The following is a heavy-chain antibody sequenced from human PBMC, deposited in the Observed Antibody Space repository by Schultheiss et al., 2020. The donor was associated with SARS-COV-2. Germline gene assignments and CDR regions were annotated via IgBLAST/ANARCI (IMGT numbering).Heavy chain of an antibody. Sequence: ASVKVSCKASGYSFTTYYMHWVRQAPGQGLEWMGMINPSGGSTRYAQKFQGRVTMTRDTSTSTVYMELSSLRSDDTAVYYCARREGGYSYGPNYYYYGMDVWGQGTTVTVSS. V-gene: IGHV1-46*01. CDR1: GYSFTTYY. CDR2: INPSGGST. CDR3: ARREGGYSYGPNYYYYGMDV. D-gene: IGHD5-18*01. J-gene: IGHJ6*02.